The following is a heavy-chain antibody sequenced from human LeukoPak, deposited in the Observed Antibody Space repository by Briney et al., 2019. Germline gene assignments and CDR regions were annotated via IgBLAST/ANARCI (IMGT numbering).Heavy chain of an antibody. Sequence: SETLSLTCTVSGGSISSYYWSWIRQPPGKGLEWIGFMRYSGNSNCNPSLKSRVTISVDTSKNQFSLRLTSVTAADTAVYYCARGGYYGSGGDLDCWGQGTLVTVSS. CDR3: ARGGYYGSGGDLDC. CDR2: MRYSGNS. J-gene: IGHJ4*02. D-gene: IGHD3-10*01. V-gene: IGHV4-59*01. CDR1: GGSISSYY.